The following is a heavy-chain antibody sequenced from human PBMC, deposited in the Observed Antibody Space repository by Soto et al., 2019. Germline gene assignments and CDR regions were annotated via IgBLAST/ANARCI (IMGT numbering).Heavy chain of an antibody. V-gene: IGHV4-59*01. CDR1: GGSISSYY. CDR3: ARLPGYSSGVFDY. Sequence: SETLSLTCTVSGGSISSYYCIWIRQPPGKGLEWIVYIYYSGSTSYNPSLKSRVTISVDTSKNQFSLKLSSVTAADTAVFYCARLPGYSSGVFDYWGQGTLVTVSS. CDR2: IYYSGST. J-gene: IGHJ4*02. D-gene: IGHD6-19*01.